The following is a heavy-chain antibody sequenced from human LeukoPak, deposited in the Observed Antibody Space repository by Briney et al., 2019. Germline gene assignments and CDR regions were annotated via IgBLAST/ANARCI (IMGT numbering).Heavy chain of an antibody. J-gene: IGHJ3*02. CDR3: ASISSGSYYNTFDI. V-gene: IGHV4-34*01. Sequence: SETLSLTCAVYGGSFSGYYWSWIRQPPGKGLEWIGEINHSGSTNYNPSLKSRVTISVDTSKNQFSLKLSSVTAADTAVYYCASISSGSYYNTFDIWGQGTMVTVSS. CDR2: INHSGST. D-gene: IGHD3-10*01. CDR1: GGSFSGYY.